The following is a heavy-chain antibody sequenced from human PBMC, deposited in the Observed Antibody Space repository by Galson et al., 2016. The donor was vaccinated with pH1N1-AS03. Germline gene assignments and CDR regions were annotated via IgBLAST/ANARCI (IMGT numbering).Heavy chain of an antibody. CDR2: ISGNGVST. CDR3: ARRRSYYDFWSGYSDY. V-gene: IGHV3-64*01. J-gene: IGHJ4*02. D-gene: IGHD3-3*01. Sequence: SLRLSCAAAGFTFSSYAMYWVRQAPGKGLEYVSAISGNGVSTYYANSVKGRLTISRDNSKNTVYLQMGSLRAEDMAVYYCARRRSYYDFWSGYSDYWGQGTLVTVSS. CDR1: GFTFSSYA.